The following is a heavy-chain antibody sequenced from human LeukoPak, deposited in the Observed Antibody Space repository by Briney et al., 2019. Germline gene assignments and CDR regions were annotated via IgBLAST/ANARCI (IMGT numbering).Heavy chain of an antibody. CDR2: ISAYNGNT. V-gene: IGHV1-18*01. J-gene: IGHJ3*02. Sequence: ASVKVSCKASGLTFSNYGITWVRQAPGQGLEWMGWISAYNGNTNYAQKLQGRVTMTTDTSTSTAYMELRSLRSDDTAVYYCARMGNDAFDIWGQGTMVTVSS. CDR1: GLTFSNYG. CDR3: ARMGNDAFDI.